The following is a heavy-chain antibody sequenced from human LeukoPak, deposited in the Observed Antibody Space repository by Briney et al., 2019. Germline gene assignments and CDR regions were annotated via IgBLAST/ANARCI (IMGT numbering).Heavy chain of an antibody. D-gene: IGHD3-3*01. CDR1: GFTFSSYS. CDR3: ASVDSLRYVDY. CDR2: INHRGSSK. J-gene: IGHJ4*02. V-gene: IGHV3-7*03. Sequence: GGSLRLSCAASGFTFSSYSMSWVRQAPGKGLEWVADINHRGSSKYNADSVKGRFTIPRDNTDNNLSLQMNSLRVEDTAVYYCASVDSLRYVDYWGQGTLITVSS.